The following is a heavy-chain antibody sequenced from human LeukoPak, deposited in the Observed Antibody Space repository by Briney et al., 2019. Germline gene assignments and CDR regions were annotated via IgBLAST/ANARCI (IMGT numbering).Heavy chain of an antibody. CDR2: FYASGS. V-gene: IGHV4-4*07. D-gene: IGHD3-3*01. J-gene: IGHJ3*01. CDR1: GGSISSYY. Sequence: SEALSLTCTVSGGSISSYYWSWLRQPAGKGLEWIGRFYASGSNYNPSLKSRVTMSIDTSKNQFFLKLSSVTAADTAVYYCAKYYDFWSGYYDVWGQGTMVTVSS. CDR3: AKYYDFWSGYYDV.